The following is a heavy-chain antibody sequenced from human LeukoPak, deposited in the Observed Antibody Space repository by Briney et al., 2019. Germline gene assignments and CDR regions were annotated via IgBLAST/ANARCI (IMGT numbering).Heavy chain of an antibody. J-gene: IGHJ4*02. CDR3: ARDFYCGGDCYLPFDY. Sequence: GSSVKVSCKASGGTFSSYAISWVRQAPGQGLEWMGRIIPILGIANYAQKFQGRVTITADKSTSTAYMELSSLRSEDTAVYYCARDFYCGGDCYLPFDYWGQGTLVTVSS. CDR1: GGTFSSYA. CDR2: IIPILGIA. V-gene: IGHV1-69*04. D-gene: IGHD2-21*01.